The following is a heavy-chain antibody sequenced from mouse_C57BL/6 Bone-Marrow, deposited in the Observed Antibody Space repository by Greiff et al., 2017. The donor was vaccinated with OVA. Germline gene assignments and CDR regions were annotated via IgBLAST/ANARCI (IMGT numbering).Heavy chain of an antibody. Sequence: QVQLQQPGAELVKPGASVKLSCKASGYTFTSYWMQWVKQRPGQGLEWIGEIDPSDSYTNYNQKFKGKATLTVDTSSSTAYMQLSSLTSEDSAVYYCARDYYGSSWWYVDVWGTGTTVTVSS. CDR3: ARDYYGSSWWYVDV. D-gene: IGHD1-1*01. CDR2: IDPSDSYT. J-gene: IGHJ1*03. V-gene: IGHV1-50*01. CDR1: GYTFTSYW.